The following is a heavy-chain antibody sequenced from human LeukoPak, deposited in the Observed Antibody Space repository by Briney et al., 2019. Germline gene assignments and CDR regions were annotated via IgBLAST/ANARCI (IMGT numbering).Heavy chain of an antibody. Sequence: GGSLRLSCAASGFVFSSYTMNWVRQAPGKGLEWVSSVTGSSTYIYYADSVQGRFTISRDNGKNSLYLQMSSLSAEDTAVYYCARGRCSSTSCYPVYYYYYYGMDVWGQGTTVTVSS. J-gene: IGHJ6*02. CDR3: ARGRCSSTSCYPVYYYYYYGMDV. V-gene: IGHV3-21*06. CDR1: GFVFSSYT. D-gene: IGHD2-2*01. CDR2: VTGSSTYI.